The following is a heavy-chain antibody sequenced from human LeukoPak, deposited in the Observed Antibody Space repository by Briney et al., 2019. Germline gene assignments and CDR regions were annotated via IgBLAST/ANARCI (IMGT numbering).Heavy chain of an antibody. Sequence: PSETLSLTCTVSGGSISSSSYYRGWIRQPPGKGLEWIGYIYYSGSTSYSPSLKSRVTISVDTSKNQFSLRLRSVTAADTAVYYCARDVWGHVDAFDIWGQGTMVTVSS. D-gene: IGHD3-16*01. CDR2: IYYSGST. CDR1: GGSISSSSYY. J-gene: IGHJ3*02. V-gene: IGHV4-61*01. CDR3: ARDVWGHVDAFDI.